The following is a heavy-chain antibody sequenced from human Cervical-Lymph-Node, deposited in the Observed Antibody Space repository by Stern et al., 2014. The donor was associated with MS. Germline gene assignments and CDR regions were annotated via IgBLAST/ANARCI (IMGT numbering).Heavy chain of an antibody. CDR2: ASNDGTDT. CDR3: ARWGPIVGSTVIFDY. D-gene: IGHD1-26*01. Sequence: QMQLVESGGGVVQPGRSLRLSCAASGFIFNNYAMHWVRQTPVKGLEWVAAASNDGTDTQYADSVKGRFTISRDNSKNTLYLQVNSLTPEDTAVYYCARWGPIVGSTVIFDYWGQGTLVIVSS. V-gene: IGHV3-30*04. CDR1: GFIFNNYA. J-gene: IGHJ4*02.